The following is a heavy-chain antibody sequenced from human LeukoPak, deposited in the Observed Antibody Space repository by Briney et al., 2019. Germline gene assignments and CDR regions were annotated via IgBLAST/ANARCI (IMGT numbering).Heavy chain of an antibody. CDR3: ARSYYDILTGLWNWFDP. J-gene: IGHJ5*02. CDR1: GGSFSGYY. Sequence: SSETLSLTCAVYGGSFSGYYWSWIRQPPGKGLEWIGEINHSGSTNYNPSLKSRVTISVDTSKNQFSLKLSSVTAADTAVYYCARSYYDILTGLWNWFDPWGQGTLVTVSS. V-gene: IGHV4-34*01. CDR2: INHSGST. D-gene: IGHD3-9*01.